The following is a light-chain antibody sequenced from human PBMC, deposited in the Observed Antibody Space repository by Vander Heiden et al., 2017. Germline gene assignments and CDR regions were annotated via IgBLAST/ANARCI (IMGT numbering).Light chain of an antibody. J-gene: IGKJ1*01. CDR1: QSVSSSY. Sequence: EIVLTHFPGTLSLSPGERATLSCRASQSVSSSYLAWYQQKPGQAPRLLIYGASSRATGIPDRFSGSGSGTDFTLTISRLEPEDFAVYYCQQYGSSPWTFGQGTKVEIK. V-gene: IGKV3-20*01. CDR2: GAS. CDR3: QQYGSSPWT.